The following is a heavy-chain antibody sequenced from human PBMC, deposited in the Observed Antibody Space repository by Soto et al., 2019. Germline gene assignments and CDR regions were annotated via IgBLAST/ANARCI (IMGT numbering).Heavy chain of an antibody. Sequence: GGSLRLSCAASGVTVSSNYMSWVRLPPGKGLGWVSVIYSGGSTYYADPVKGRFPITRDNSKNTLYLQMNRLRAEDTDVYYCAREGSIPWGYYGMDVWGQGTTVTVSS. CDR2: IYSGGST. J-gene: IGHJ6*02. CDR1: GVTVSSNY. D-gene: IGHD7-27*01. V-gene: IGHV3-53*01. CDR3: AREGSIPWGYYGMDV.